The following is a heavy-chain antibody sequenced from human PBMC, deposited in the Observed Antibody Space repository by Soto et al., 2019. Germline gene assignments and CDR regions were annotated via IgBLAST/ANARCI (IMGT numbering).Heavy chain of an antibody. CDR2: IRYDGSNI. V-gene: IGHV3-33*01. J-gene: IGHJ4*02. CDR1: GSIFRGYG. Sequence: QVQLVESGGGVVQPGRSLRLSCAASGSIFRGYGMHWVRQAPGKGLEWVAVIRYDGSNINYADSVMGRFTIPRDNCKNALYLEMNSLRAEDTAVYYCAGDGIGGTTVRGYLDCWGQGNLVTVSS. D-gene: IGHD2-15*01. CDR3: AGDGIGGTTVRGYLDC.